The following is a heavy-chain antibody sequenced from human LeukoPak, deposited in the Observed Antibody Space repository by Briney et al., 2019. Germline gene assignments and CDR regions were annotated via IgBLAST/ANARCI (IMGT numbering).Heavy chain of an antibody. CDR2: MNPHSDNT. J-gene: IGHJ4*02. V-gene: IGHV1-8*03. D-gene: IGHD3-22*01. CDR1: GYTFNFYD. Sequence: GASVKVSCKASGYTFNFYDIHWVRQAAGQGLEWMGWMNPHSDNTGYAQKFLGRITLTRNTSTSVAYMELTSLRSEDTAVYYCARGRRGYYDSSGYKTAFNFDYWGQGTLVTVSS. CDR3: ARGRRGYYDSSGYKTAFNFDY.